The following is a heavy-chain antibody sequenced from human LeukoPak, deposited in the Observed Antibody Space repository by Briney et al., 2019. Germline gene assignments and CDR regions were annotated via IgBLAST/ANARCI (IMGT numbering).Heavy chain of an antibody. J-gene: IGHJ3*02. D-gene: IGHD2-15*01. CDR2: IWYDGRND. Sequence: PGRSLRLSCAASGFTFSSYGMHWVRQAPGKGLEWVAVIWYDGRNDYYANSVKGRFTISRDNSKNTLYLQMNSLRAEDTAVYFCARKNTQDAFDIWGQGTMVTVSS. V-gene: IGHV3-33*01. CDR3: ARKNTQDAFDI. CDR1: GFTFSSYG.